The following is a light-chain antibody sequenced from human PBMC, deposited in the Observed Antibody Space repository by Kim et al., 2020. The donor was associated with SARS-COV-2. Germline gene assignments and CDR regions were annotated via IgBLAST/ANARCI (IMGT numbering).Light chain of an antibody. V-gene: IGLV2-8*01. CDR3: SSYAGSSNVV. Sequence: LTQPPSASGSPGQSVTISCTGTSSDVGAYNYVSWYQQYPGKAPKLMISEVNKRPSGVPDRFSGSKSGNTASLTVSGLQAEDEADYYCSSYAGSSNVVFGGGTKLTVL. CDR2: EVN. CDR1: SSDVGAYNY. J-gene: IGLJ3*02.